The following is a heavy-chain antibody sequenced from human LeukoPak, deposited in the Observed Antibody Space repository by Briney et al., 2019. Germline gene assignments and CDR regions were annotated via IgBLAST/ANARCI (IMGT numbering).Heavy chain of an antibody. Sequence: GASVKVSCKASGYTFTSYGISWVRQAPGQGLEWMGWISAYNGNTNYAQKLQGRVTMTTDTSTSTAYMELRSLRSDDTAVYYCARNPAGILGELSPYYYMDVWGKGTTVTVSS. CDR3: ARNPAGILGELSPYYYMDV. CDR2: ISAYNGNT. V-gene: IGHV1-18*01. J-gene: IGHJ6*03. CDR1: GYTFTSYG. D-gene: IGHD3-16*02.